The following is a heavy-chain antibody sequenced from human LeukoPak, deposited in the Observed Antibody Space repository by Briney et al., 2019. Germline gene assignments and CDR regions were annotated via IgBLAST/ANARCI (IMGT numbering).Heavy chain of an antibody. CDR1: GFSFSTFA. J-gene: IGHJ4*02. CDR2: VSSDGDNK. D-gene: IGHD3-22*01. Sequence: PGGSLRLSCAASGFSFSTFAIHWVRQAPGKGLEWVGVVSSDGDNKYYADSVKGRFTISSDNSKNTLFLQMTSLKTEDTAVYYCARAKLHSSLDYWGQGVLVTVSS. V-gene: IGHV3-30-3*01. CDR3: ARAKLHSSLDY.